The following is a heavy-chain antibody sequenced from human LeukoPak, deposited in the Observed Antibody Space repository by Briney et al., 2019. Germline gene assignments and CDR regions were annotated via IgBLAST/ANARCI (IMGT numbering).Heavy chain of an antibody. Sequence: SVKFSCKASGGTFSSYAISWVRQAPGQGLEWMGGIIPIFGTANYAQKFQGRVTITTDESTSTAYMELSSLRSEDTAVYYCARATPLHLYYYYYMDVWGKGTTVTVSS. J-gene: IGHJ6*03. V-gene: IGHV1-69*05. D-gene: IGHD4-23*01. CDR1: GGTFSSYA. CDR3: ARATPLHLYYYYYMDV. CDR2: IIPIFGTA.